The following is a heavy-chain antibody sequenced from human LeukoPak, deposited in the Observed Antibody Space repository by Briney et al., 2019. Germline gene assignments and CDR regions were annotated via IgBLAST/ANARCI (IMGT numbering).Heavy chain of an antibody. J-gene: IGHJ4*02. V-gene: IGHV4-30-2*01. D-gene: IGHD6-13*01. Sequence: SQTLSLTCTVSGGSISSGGYYWSWIRQPPGKGLEWIGYIYHSGSTYYNPSLKSRVTISVDRSKNQFSLKLSSVTAADTAVYYCARAIAAAGPGDYWGQGTLVTVSS. CDR2: IYHSGST. CDR1: GGSISSGGYY. CDR3: ARAIAAAGPGDY.